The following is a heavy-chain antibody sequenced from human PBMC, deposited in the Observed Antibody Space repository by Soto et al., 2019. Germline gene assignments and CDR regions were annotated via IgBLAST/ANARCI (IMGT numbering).Heavy chain of an antibody. Sequence: PSETLSLTCTVSGGSISSGGYYWSWIRQHPGKGLEWIGYIYYSGSTYYNPSLKSRVTISVDTSKNQFSLKLSSVTAADTAVYYCARGESSGENWFDPWGQGTLVTVSS. V-gene: IGHV4-31*03. CDR3: ARGESSGENWFDP. CDR2: IYYSGST. D-gene: IGHD3-10*01. CDR1: GGSISSGGYY. J-gene: IGHJ5*02.